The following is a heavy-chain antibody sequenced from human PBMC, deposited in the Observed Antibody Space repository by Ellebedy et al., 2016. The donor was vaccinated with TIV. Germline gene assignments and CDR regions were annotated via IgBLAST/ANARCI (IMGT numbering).Heavy chain of an antibody. V-gene: IGHV3-23*01. Sequence: GGSLRLXXAASGFSFSDYWMSWVRQAPGKGLEWVSGISGSGGSTYYADSVKGRFTISRDNSKNTVYLEINSLRVEDTALYYCALPIRRVLNNAFDIWGQGTMVTVSS. CDR2: ISGSGGST. CDR3: ALPIRRVLNNAFDI. CDR1: GFSFSDYW. J-gene: IGHJ3*02. D-gene: IGHD2-2*01.